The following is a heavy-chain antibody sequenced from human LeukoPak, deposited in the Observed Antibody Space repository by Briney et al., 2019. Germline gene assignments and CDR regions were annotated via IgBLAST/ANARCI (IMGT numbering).Heavy chain of an antibody. D-gene: IGHD3-16*02. V-gene: IGHV3-30*02. Sequence: PGGSLRLSCAASGFTFSSYGMHWVRQAPGKGLEWVAFIRYDGSNKYYADSVKGRFTISRDNSKNTLYLQMNSLRAEDTAVYYCAKDSSMRDYVWGSYPTPRGYFDYWGQGTLVTVSS. CDR2: IRYDGSNK. J-gene: IGHJ4*02. CDR3: AKDSSMRDYVWGSYPTPRGYFDY. CDR1: GFTFSSYG.